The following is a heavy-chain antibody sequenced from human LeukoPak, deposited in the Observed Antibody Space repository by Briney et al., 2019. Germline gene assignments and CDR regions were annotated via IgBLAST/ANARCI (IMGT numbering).Heavy chain of an antibody. CDR1: GYTFTGYY. D-gene: IGHD3-22*01. Sequence: ASVKVSCKASGYTFTGYYMHWVRQAPGQGLEWMGWINPNSGGTNYAQKLQGTVTMTIDTSTSTVYMELRSLRSDDTAVYYCARDGHRRYYYDSSGREDAFDIWGQGTMVTVSS. CDR3: ARDGHRRYYYDSSGREDAFDI. J-gene: IGHJ3*02. V-gene: IGHV1-2*02. CDR2: INPNSGGT.